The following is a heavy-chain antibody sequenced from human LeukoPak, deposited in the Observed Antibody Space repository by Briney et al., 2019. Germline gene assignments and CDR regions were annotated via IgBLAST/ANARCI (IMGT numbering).Heavy chain of an antibody. CDR2: ISGTGDRT. CDR1: GFTFSSYA. D-gene: IGHD6-19*01. CDR3: ARDSSIAAVAGSLGNYYYNYYMDV. V-gene: IGHV3-23*01. Sequence: PGGSLRLSCAASGFTFSSYAMSWVRQAPGKGLEWGSAISGTGDRTYYADAVKGRFTIARDTSKNTLYLQMNSLRAEDTAVYYCARDSSIAAVAGSLGNYYYNYYMDVWGKGTTVTVSS. J-gene: IGHJ6*03.